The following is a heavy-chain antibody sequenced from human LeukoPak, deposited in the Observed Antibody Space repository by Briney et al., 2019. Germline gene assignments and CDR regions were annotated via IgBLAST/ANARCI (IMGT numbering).Heavy chain of an antibody. J-gene: IGHJ4*02. Sequence: PSGTLSLTCAVSGGSISSSNWWSWVRQPPGKGLEWIGEIYHSGSTNYNPSLKRRVTISVDKSKNQFSLKLSSVTAADTAVYYCARGGIAAAGYAYFDYWGQGTLVTVSS. D-gene: IGHD6-13*01. CDR3: ARGGIAAAGYAYFDY. V-gene: IGHV4-4*02. CDR2: IYHSGST. CDR1: GGSISSSNW.